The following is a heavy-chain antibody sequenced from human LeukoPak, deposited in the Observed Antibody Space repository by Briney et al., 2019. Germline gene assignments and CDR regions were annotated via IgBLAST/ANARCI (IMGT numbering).Heavy chain of an antibody. Sequence: GGSLRLSCAVSGFTFSSYWMNWVRQAPGKGLEWVSSISSSSSYIYYADSVKGRFTISRDNAKNSLYLQMNSLRAEDTAVYYCARDPTPYYDFWSGYYRDPNYYYYMDVWGKGTTVTVSS. CDR1: GFTFSSYW. CDR3: ARDPTPYYDFWSGYYRDPNYYYYMDV. D-gene: IGHD3-3*01. V-gene: IGHV3-21*01. CDR2: ISSSSSYI. J-gene: IGHJ6*03.